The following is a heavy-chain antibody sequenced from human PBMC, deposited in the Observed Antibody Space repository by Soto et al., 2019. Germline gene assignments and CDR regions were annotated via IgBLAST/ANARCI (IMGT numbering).Heavy chain of an antibody. CDR2: IYTSGST. D-gene: IGHD2-21*02. J-gene: IGHJ3*02. V-gene: IGHV4-4*07. Sequence: PSEPLSLTCTVSCGSISSYYWSWIRQPAGKGLEWIGRIYTSGSTNYNPSLKSRVTMPVDTSKSQFSLKLSSVTAADTAVYYCAIDSPPQYCGGDCYSHAFVISVLG. CDR1: CGSISSYY. CDR3: AIDSPPQYCGGDCYSHAFVI.